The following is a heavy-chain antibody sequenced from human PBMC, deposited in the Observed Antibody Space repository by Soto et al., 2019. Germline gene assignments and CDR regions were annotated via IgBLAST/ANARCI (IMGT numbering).Heavy chain of an antibody. CDR1: GGSISSSSYY. Sequence: SETLSLTCTVSGGSISSSSYYWGWIRQPPGKGLEWIGSIYYSGSTYYNPSLKSRVTISVDTSKNQFSLKLSSVTAADTAVYYCARHFEIVVVVAATPGWFDPWGQGTLVTVSS. D-gene: IGHD2-15*01. J-gene: IGHJ5*02. V-gene: IGHV4-39*01. CDR3: ARHFEIVVVVAATPGWFDP. CDR2: IYYSGST.